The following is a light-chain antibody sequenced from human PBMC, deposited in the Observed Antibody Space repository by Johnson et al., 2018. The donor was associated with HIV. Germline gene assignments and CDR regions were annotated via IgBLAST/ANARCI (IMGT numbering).Light chain of an antibody. CDR1: SSNIENNY. V-gene: IGLV1-51*01. CDR3: GTWDNSLNVYV. J-gene: IGLJ1*01. CDR2: DNN. Sequence: QSVLTQPPSVSAAPGQKVDISCSGGSSNIENNYVSWYQHLPQRAPKLLISDNNNRPSGIPDRFSGSKSGASATLDITGLQTGDEATYYCGTWDNSLNVYVFGPGTKVTVL.